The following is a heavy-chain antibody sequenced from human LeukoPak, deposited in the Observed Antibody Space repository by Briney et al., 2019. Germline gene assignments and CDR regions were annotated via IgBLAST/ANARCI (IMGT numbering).Heavy chain of an antibody. CDR2: ISGSGGST. CDR1: GFTFSTYA. D-gene: IGHD2-2*01. V-gene: IGHV3-23*01. J-gene: IGHJ4*02. Sequence: GGSLRLSCAASGFTFSTYAMSWVRQAPGKGLEWVSGISGSGGSTYYADSVKGRFTISRDNSKNTLYLQMDSLRAEDTAVYYCAKDKSCSTVSCYVGYWGQGTLVTVSS. CDR3: AKDKSCSTVSCYVGY.